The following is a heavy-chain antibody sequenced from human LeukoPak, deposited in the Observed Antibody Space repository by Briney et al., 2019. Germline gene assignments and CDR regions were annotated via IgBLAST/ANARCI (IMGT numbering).Heavy chain of an antibody. V-gene: IGHV3-30*18. CDR3: VKDRPALISVVRGPPGDY. CDR2: ISYDGSNK. Sequence: PGRSLRLSCAASGFTFSSYGMHWVRQAPGKGLEWVAVISYDGSNKYYADSVKGRFTISRDNSKNTLYLQMNSLRAEDTAVYYCVKDRPALISVVRGPPGDYWGQGTLVTVSS. CDR1: GFTFSSYG. J-gene: IGHJ4*02. D-gene: IGHD3-10*01.